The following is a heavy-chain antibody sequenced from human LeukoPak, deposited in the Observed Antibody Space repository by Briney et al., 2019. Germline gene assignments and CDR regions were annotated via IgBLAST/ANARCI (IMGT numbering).Heavy chain of an antibody. Sequence: GASVKVSRKASGYTFTSYDINWVRQATGQGLEWMGWMNPNSGNTGYAQKFQGRVTMTRNTSISTAYMELSSLRSEDTAVYYCARTPTRNYDFWSGDAFDIWGQGTMVTVSS. CDR2: MNPNSGNT. V-gene: IGHV1-8*01. J-gene: IGHJ3*02. D-gene: IGHD3-3*01. CDR1: GYTFTSYD. CDR3: ARTPTRNYDFWSGDAFDI.